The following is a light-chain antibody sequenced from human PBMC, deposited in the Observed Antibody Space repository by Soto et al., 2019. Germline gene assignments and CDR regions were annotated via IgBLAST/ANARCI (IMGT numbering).Light chain of an antibody. J-gene: IGKJ1*01. CDR3: QQYHTWPPTWT. CDR1: QSVRKN. V-gene: IGKV3-15*01. Sequence: DIMLTQSPATLSVSPGERATLSCRASQSVRKNLAWYQQKPGQAPRLLIYGASNRATGIPARFSGSGSGTEFTLTIGSLQSEDFAVYYCQQYHTWPPTWTFGQGTKVEMK. CDR2: GAS.